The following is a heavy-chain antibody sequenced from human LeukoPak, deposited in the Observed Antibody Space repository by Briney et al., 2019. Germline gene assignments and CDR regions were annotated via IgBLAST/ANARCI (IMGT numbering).Heavy chain of an antibody. CDR2: IYPGDSDT. V-gene: IGHV5-51*01. D-gene: IGHD3-9*01. J-gene: IGHJ5*02. CDR3: ARLHYDILTGYYPDWFYP. Sequence: GESLKISCKGSGYSFTSYWIGWVRQMPGKGLEWMGSIYPGDSDTRYSPSFQGQVTISADKSISTAYLQWSSLKASDTAMYYCARLHYDILTGYYPDWFYPWGQGTLVTVSS. CDR1: GYSFTSYW.